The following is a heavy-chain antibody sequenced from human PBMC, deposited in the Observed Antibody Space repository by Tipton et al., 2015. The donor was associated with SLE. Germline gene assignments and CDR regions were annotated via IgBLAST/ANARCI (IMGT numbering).Heavy chain of an antibody. CDR3: ARSFDAFDS. J-gene: IGHJ3*02. V-gene: IGHV4-31*02. CDR1: GGSISSGGYY. Sequence: LRLSCTVSGGSISSGGYYWSRIRQHPGKGLEWIGYIYYSGSTNYNPSLKSRVTISVDTSKNQFSLKLSSVTAADTAVYYCARSFDAFDSWGQGTMVTVSS. CDR2: IYYSGST.